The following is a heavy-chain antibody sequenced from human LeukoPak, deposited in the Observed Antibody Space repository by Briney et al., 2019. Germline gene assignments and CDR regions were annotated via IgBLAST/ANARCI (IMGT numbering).Heavy chain of an antibody. Sequence: PGGSLRLSCAASGFTFSSYWMSWVRQAPGKGLEWVANIKQDGSEKYYADSVKGRFTISRDNAKNSLYLQMNSLRAEDTAVYYCARDGYYDFWSGYYPQLFDYWGQGTLVTVSS. J-gene: IGHJ4*02. CDR1: GFTFSSYW. CDR2: IKQDGSEK. V-gene: IGHV3-7*01. D-gene: IGHD3-3*01. CDR3: ARDGYYDFWSGYYPQLFDY.